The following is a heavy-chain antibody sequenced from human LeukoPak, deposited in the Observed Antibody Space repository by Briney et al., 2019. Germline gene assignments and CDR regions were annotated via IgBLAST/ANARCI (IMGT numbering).Heavy chain of an antibody. D-gene: IGHD6-19*01. CDR2: ISSSSSYI. V-gene: IGHV3-21*01. Sequence: GGSLRLSCAASGFTFSSYSMNWVRQAPGKGLEWVSSISSSSSYIYYADSVKGQFTISRDNAKNSLYLQMNSLRAEDTAVYYCASGAVAGHFDYWGQGTLVTVSS. CDR3: ASGAVAGHFDY. CDR1: GFTFSSYS. J-gene: IGHJ4*02.